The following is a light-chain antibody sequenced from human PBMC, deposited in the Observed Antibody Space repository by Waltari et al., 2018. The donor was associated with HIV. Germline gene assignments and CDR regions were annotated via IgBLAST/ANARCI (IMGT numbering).Light chain of an antibody. V-gene: IGLV1-44*01. CDR2: SNS. J-gene: IGLJ2*01. Sequence: QSVLTQPPSASGTPGQRVTISCSGSPSNIGNNSVNWYQQFPGSAPKLLLYSNSHPPLWVPVRFSGSKSGSSASLAISGPQADDEAHYYCASWDDTLGVVFGGGTTLTVL. CDR1: PSNIGNNS. CDR3: ASWDDTLGVV.